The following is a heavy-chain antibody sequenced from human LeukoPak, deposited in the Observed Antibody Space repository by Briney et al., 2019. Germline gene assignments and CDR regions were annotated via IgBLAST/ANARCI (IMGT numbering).Heavy chain of an antibody. CDR1: GYTFTSYG. CDR2: ISAYNGNT. J-gene: IGHJ1*01. CDR3: ARVPSFAYLGKNLYFQH. D-gene: IGHD2/OR15-2a*01. V-gene: IGHV1-18*01. Sequence: ASVKVSCKASGYTFTSYGISWVRQAPGQGLEWMGWISAYNGNTNYAQKLQGRVTMTTDTSTSTAYMELRSLRSDDTAVYYCARVPSFAYLGKNLYFQHWGQGTLVTVSS.